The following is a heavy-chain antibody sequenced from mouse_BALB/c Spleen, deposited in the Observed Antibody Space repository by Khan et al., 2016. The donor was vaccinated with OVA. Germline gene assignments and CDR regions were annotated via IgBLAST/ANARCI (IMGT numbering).Heavy chain of an antibody. D-gene: IGHD1-1*01. Sequence: EVQLQESGPGLVKPSQSLSLTCTVTGYSITSNYAWNWNRQFPGNKLEWMGYISYSGSTNYNPSLKSRISITRDTSKNQFFLQLNSVTTAHTATYYCARGNYYVYAMDYWGQGTSITVSS. CDR2: ISYSGST. CDR3: ARGNYYVYAMDY. CDR1: GYSITSNYA. J-gene: IGHJ4*01. V-gene: IGHV3-2*02.